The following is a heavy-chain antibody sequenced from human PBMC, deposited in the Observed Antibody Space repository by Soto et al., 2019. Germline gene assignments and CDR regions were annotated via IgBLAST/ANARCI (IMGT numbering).Heavy chain of an antibody. D-gene: IGHD3-3*01. J-gene: IGHJ4*02. CDR3: ARAYYDFWSGYYNDY. V-gene: IGHV4-61*01. CDR1: GGSLSSSSYY. Sequence: PSETLSLTCTVPGGSLSSSSYYWGWIRQPPGKGLEWIGYIYYSGSTNYNPSLKSRVTISVDTSKNQFSLKLSSVNAADTAVYYCARAYYDFWSGYYNDYWGQGTLVTVSS. CDR2: IYYSGST.